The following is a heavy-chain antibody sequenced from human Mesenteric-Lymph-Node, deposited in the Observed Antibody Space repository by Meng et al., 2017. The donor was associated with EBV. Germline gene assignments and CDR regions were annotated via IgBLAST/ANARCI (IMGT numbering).Heavy chain of an antibody. CDR3: ARDRLTAMVKGGWFDP. CDR2: TYYRSKWYN. Sequence: QVQPHQSRPGTVKPSHTLSLTCAISRDSVPSNSAAWNWIRQSPSRGLEWLGRTYYRSKWYNDYAVSVKSRITINPDTSKNQFSLQLNSVTPEDTAVYYCARDRLTAMVKGGWFDPWGQGTLVTVSS. J-gene: IGHJ5*02. V-gene: IGHV6-1*01. D-gene: IGHD5-18*01. CDR1: RDSVPSNSAA.